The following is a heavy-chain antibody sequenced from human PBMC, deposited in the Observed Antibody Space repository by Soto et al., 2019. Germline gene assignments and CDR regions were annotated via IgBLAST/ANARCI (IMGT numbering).Heavy chain of an antibody. V-gene: IGHV3-9*01. J-gene: IGHJ6*03. Sequence: GGSLRLSCAASGFTFDDYAMHWVRQAPGKGLEWVSGISWNSGSIGYADSVKGRFTISRDNAKNSLYLQMNSLRAEDTALYYCAKDILDCSSTSCYGGGFRYYYYYMDVWGKGTTVTVSS. D-gene: IGHD2-2*01. CDR1: GFTFDDYA. CDR2: ISWNSGSI. CDR3: AKDILDCSSTSCYGGGFRYYYYYMDV.